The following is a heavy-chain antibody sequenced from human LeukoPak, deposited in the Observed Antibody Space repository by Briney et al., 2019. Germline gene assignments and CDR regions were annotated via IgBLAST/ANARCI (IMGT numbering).Heavy chain of an antibody. D-gene: IGHD2-15*01. Sequence: SGPTLVKPTQTLTLTCTLSGFSLSTSGVGVGWIRQPPGKALEWLALIYWDDDKRYSPSLKSRLTITKDTSKNQVVLTMTNMDPVDTATYYCAHSGGGSLEAAVYFDYWGQGTLVTVSS. CDR1: GFSLSTSGVG. J-gene: IGHJ4*02. V-gene: IGHV2-5*02. CDR3: AHSGGGSLEAAVYFDY. CDR2: IYWDDDK.